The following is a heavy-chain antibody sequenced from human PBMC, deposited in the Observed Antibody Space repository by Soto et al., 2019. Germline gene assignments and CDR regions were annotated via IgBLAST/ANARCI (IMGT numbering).Heavy chain of an antibody. CDR2: ISGSGGST. D-gene: IGHD4-17*01. V-gene: IGHV3-23*01. CDR1: GFTFSSYA. Sequence: GGSLRLSCAASGFTFSSYAMSWVRQAPGKGLEWVSAISGSGGSTYYADSVKGRFTISRDNSKNTLYLQMNSLRAEDTAVYYCAKVYDYGDPPENYYYYYGMDVWGQGTTVTVSS. CDR3: AKVYDYGDPPENYYYYYGMDV. J-gene: IGHJ6*02.